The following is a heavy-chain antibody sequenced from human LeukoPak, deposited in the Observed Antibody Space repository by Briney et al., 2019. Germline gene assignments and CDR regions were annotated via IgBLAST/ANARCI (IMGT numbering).Heavy chain of an antibody. D-gene: IGHD4-23*01. Sequence: GGSLRLSCAASGFTFSSYAMSWVRQAPGKGLEWVSAISGSGGSTYYADSVKGRFTISRDNSKNTLYLQVNSLRAEDTAVYYCARTYGGLIDYWGQGTLVTVSS. V-gene: IGHV3-23*01. CDR3: ARTYGGLIDY. CDR1: GFTFSSYA. J-gene: IGHJ4*02. CDR2: ISGSGGST.